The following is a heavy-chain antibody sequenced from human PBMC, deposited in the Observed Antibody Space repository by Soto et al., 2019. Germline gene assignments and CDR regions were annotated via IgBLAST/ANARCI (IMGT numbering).Heavy chain of an antibody. CDR2: ITVHSGAT. Sequence: QVQLVQSEAEVTKPGASVRVSCKASGYTFTNYGVSWVRQVPGQGLEWMGGITVHSGATAYTQRFQGRVTMTTDTSESTAYMEMGGLRSDDTAIYYCARGVAGPGNIYDYIGGPYFDIWGQGTLIIVSA. CDR1: GYTFTNYG. D-gene: IGHD3-16*01. CDR3: ARGVAGPGNIYDYIGGPYFDI. V-gene: IGHV1-18*04. J-gene: IGHJ4*02.